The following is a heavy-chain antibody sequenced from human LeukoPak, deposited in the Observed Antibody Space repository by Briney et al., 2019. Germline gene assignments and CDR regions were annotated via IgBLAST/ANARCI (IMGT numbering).Heavy chain of an antibody. J-gene: IGHJ3*02. CDR3: ARYPSGGYSSSSLPSDAFDI. V-gene: IGHV4-39*07. CDR1: GGSITSSNYY. Sequence: SETLSLTCTVSGGSITSSNYYWGWIRQPPGKGLEWIGEINHSGSTNYNPSLKSRVTISVDTSKNQFSLKLSSVTAADTAVYYCARYPSGGYSSSSLPSDAFDIWGQGTMVTVSS. CDR2: INHSGST. D-gene: IGHD6-6*01.